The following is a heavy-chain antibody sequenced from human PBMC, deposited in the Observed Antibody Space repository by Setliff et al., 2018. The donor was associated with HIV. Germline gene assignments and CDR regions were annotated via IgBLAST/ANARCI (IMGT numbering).Heavy chain of an antibody. Sequence: GESLKISCKGSGYNFTSNWIGWVRQMPGKGLEWMGIIYPGDSDTRYSPSFQGQVVISADKSISTAYLHWNNLRASDTAIYYCARNYGEPDWHFDLWGRGTLVTVSS. CDR2: IYPGDSDT. CDR1: GYNFTSNW. J-gene: IGHJ2*01. CDR3: ARNYGEPDWHFDL. D-gene: IGHD4-17*01. V-gene: IGHV5-51*01.